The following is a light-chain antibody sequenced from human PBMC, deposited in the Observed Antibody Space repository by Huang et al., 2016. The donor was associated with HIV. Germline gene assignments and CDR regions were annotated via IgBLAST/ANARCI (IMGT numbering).Light chain of an antibody. CDR1: QSVNSRY. Sequence: DIVLTQSPGTLSLSPGERATLSCRASQSVNSRYLAWYQQKPGQAPRLLIYGASSRATGIPDRLSGSGSGTDFTLTISRLEPEDFAVYYCQQYGSSPFTFGPGTRVDI. CDR3: QQYGSSPFT. J-gene: IGKJ3*01. V-gene: IGKV3-20*01. CDR2: GAS.